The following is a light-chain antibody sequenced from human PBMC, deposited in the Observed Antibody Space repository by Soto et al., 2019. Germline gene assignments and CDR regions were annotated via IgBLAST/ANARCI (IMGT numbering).Light chain of an antibody. CDR2: GAS. V-gene: IGKV3-20*01. CDR3: QQYGSSPET. J-gene: IGKJ1*01. CDR1: QSVSSSY. Sequence: MLTPSAVTLSSCPREKAPPPSMPSQSVSSSYLAWYQQKPGQAPRLLIYGASSRATGIPDRFSGSGSGTDFTLTISRLEPEDFAVYYCQQYGSSPETFGQGTNV.